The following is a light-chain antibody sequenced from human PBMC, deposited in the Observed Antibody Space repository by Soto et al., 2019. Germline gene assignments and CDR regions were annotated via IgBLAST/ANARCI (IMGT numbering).Light chain of an antibody. CDR3: QQSYSTPIT. CDR1: QSISSY. J-gene: IGKJ5*01. CDR2: AAS. V-gene: IGKV1-39*01. Sequence: DIQMTQSPSSLSASVGDRVTITCRASQSISSYLNWYQQKPGKAPKVLIYAASNLQSGVPSRFRGSGSGTDFTLTISSLQPEDFATYYCQQSYSTPITFGQGTRLENK.